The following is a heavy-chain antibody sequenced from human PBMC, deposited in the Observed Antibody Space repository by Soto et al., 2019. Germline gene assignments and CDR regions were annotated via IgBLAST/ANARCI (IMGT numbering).Heavy chain of an antibody. CDR1: GFTFSSYA. J-gene: IGHJ4*02. CDR3: ARECPLTIFGVARGCFDY. Sequence: GGSLRLSCAASGFTFSSYAMHWVRQAPGKGLEWVAVISYDGSNKYYADSVKGRFTISGENSKNTLYLQMNSLRAEDTAVYYCARECPLTIFGVARGCFDYWGQGTLVTVSS. D-gene: IGHD3-3*01. CDR2: ISYDGSNK. V-gene: IGHV3-30-3*01.